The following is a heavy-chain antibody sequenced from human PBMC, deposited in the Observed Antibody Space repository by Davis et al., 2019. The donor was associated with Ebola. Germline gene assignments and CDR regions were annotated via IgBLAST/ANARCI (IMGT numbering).Heavy chain of an antibody. CDR3: ARGSPFGWFDP. CDR2: IYNSGNT. D-gene: IGHD3-10*01. J-gene: IGHJ5*02. CDR1: GGSLSTYY. Sequence: MPSETLSLTCTVSGGSLSTYYWSWIRQPPGKGLEWIGYIYNSGNTNYNSLLKSRVTISVDTSRNQYTLELTSVTAADTAVYYCARGSPFGWFDPWGQGTLVTVSS. V-gene: IGHV4-59*08.